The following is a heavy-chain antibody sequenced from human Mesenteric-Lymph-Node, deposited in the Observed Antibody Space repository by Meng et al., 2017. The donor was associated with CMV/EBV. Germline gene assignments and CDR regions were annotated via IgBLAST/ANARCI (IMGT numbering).Heavy chain of an antibody. J-gene: IGHJ4*02. Sequence: ASEKVSCKTSGYPFSGYNLHWVRQAPGQGLEWVGNINPSSGVTKYSQKFEGRVTVTRDASISTIYMELSGLRSDDTAVYYCARPTHYDSSGWVYWGQGTLVTVSS. CDR2: INPSSGVT. CDR1: GYPFSGYN. V-gene: IGHV1-2*02. CDR3: ARPTHYDSSGWVY. D-gene: IGHD3-22*01.